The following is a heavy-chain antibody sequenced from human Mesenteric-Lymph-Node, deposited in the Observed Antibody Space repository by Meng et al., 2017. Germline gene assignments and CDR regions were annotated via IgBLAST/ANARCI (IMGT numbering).Heavy chain of an antibody. J-gene: IGHJ5*02. CDR1: GGSFSGYY. CDR2: INHSGST. D-gene: IGHD6-19*01. V-gene: IGHV4-34*01. CDR3: ARVPISGWNWFDP. Sequence: SETLSLTCAVYGGSFSGYYWSWIRQPPGKGLEWIGEINHSGSTNYNPSLKSRVTISVDTSKNQFSLKLSSVTAADTAVYFCARVPISGWNWFDPWGQGTLVTVSS.